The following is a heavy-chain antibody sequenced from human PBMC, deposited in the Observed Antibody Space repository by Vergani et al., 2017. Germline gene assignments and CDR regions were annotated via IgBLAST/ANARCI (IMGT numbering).Heavy chain of an antibody. D-gene: IGHD1-1*01. CDR3: AKGGWNYWFDS. CDR1: EYSFGNYW. Sequence: EVELVQSGPEMRKPGESLKISCKGSEYSFGNYWIGWVRQMPGKGLEWMGIIYPADSDTRYSPSFQGQVTISADKSISTAFLQWDSLKASDTAIYYCAKGGWNYWFDSWGQGTLVIVS. CDR2: IYPADSDT. V-gene: IGHV5-51*03. J-gene: IGHJ5*01.